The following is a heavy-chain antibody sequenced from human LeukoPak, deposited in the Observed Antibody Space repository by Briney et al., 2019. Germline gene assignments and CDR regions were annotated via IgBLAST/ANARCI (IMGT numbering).Heavy chain of an antibody. CDR3: ARGSLVHYYGSGSYRIRAGFDY. J-gene: IGHJ4*02. CDR2: INSDGSST. Sequence: GGSLRLSCAASGFTFSSYWMHWVRQAPGKGLVWVSRINSDGSSTSYADSVKGRFTVSRDNAKNSLYLQMNSLRAEDTAVYYCARGSLVHYYGSGSYRIRAGFDYWGQGTLVTVSS. CDR1: GFTFSSYW. V-gene: IGHV3-74*01. D-gene: IGHD3-10*01.